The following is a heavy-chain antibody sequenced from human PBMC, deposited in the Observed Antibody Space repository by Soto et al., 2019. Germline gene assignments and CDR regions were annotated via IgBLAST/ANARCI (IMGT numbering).Heavy chain of an antibody. CDR3: VRHRHHTALVFAY. J-gene: IGHJ4*02. CDR1: GASITSSPSY. Sequence: SETLSLTCTVSGASITSSPSYWGWVRQPPGKGLEWIGSSYFGGATYYHPSLTGRVTISLDTSKNQVSLNLNSVTAADTAIYYCVRHRHHTALVFAYWGQGTLVTVSS. D-gene: IGHD2-8*02. V-gene: IGHV4-39*01. CDR2: SYFGGAT.